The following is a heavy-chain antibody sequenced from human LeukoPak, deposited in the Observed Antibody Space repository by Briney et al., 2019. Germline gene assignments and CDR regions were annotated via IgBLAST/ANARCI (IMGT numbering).Heavy chain of an antibody. J-gene: IGHJ6*02. CDR2: ISGSGGST. Sequence: PGGSLRLSCVGSGFSFSSYGMNWVRQAPGKGLEWVSVISGSGGSTFYADSVKGRFTISRDNSKNTLFLQMNSLRAEDTAVYYCAKDRLLVFGQYYHYGMDVWGQGTTVTVSS. D-gene: IGHD3/OR15-3a*01. CDR3: AKDRLLVFGQYYHYGMDV. V-gene: IGHV3-23*01. CDR1: GFSFSSYG.